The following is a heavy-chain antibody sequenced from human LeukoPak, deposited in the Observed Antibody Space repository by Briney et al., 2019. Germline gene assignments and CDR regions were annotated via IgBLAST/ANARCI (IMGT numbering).Heavy chain of an antibody. D-gene: IGHD2-15*01. CDR3: AREYCSGGSCYSGY. CDR2: ISAYNGNT. CDR1: GYTFTSYG. J-gene: IGHJ4*02. V-gene: IGHV1-18*01. Sequence: ASVKVSCKASGYTFTSYGISWVRQAPRQGLEWMGWISAYNGNTNYAQKLQGRVTMTTDTSTSTAYMELRSLRSDDTAVYYCAREYCSGGSCYSGYWGQGTLVTVSS.